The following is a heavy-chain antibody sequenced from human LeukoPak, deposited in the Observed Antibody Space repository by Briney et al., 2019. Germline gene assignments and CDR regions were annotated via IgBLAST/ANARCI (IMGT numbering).Heavy chain of an antibody. D-gene: IGHD3-22*01. CDR2: INPSGGST. CDR1: GYTFTSYY. J-gene: IGHJ4*02. CDR3: ATDGRSYDSSAYYYFDY. V-gene: IGHV1-46*01. Sequence: ASVKVSCKASGYTFTSYYMHWVRQAPGQGLEWMGIINPSGGSTSYAQKFQGRVTMTRDTSTSTVYMELSSLRSEDTAAYYCATDGRSYDSSAYYYFDYWAREPWSPSPQ.